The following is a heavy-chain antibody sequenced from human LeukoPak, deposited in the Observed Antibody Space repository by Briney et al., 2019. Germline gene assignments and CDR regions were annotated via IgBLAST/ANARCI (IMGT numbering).Heavy chain of an antibody. D-gene: IGHD2-15*01. V-gene: IGHV3-64D*09. CDR1: GFPFSSYA. CDR3: VRGYSFGPYGMDV. CDR2: ISDSGGSA. J-gene: IGHJ6*02. Sequence: GGSLRLSCSASGFPFSSYAMHWVRQAPGKGLEYVSAISDSGGSAYYADSVKGRFTISRDNSKNTLYLQMSSLRAEDTAVYFCVRGYSFGPYGMDVWGQGTTVTVSS.